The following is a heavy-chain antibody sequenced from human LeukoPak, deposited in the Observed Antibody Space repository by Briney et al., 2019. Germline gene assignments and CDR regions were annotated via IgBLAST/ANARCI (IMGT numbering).Heavy chain of an antibody. CDR3: ATLHDSGTYYSSFDY. CDR1: GYSFPSYW. J-gene: IGHJ4*02. CDR2: IYPADSDT. Sequence: GESLKISCKGSGYSFPSYWIGWVRQMPGKGLEWMGIIYPADSDTRYSPSFQGQVTISVDKPISTAYLQWSSLKASDTAMYYCATLHDSGTYYSSFDYWGQGTLVTVSS. D-gene: IGHD3-10*01. V-gene: IGHV5-51*04.